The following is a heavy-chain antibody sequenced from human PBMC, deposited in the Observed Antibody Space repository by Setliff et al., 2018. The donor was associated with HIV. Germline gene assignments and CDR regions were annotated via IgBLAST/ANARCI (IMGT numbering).Heavy chain of an antibody. CDR1: GGSISSDNYY. CDR3: ARALGGGYSGYVVYYYYMDV. CDR2: IYHSGST. Sequence: PSETLSLTCIVSGGSISSDNYYWGWVRQPPGKGLEWIGEIYHSGSTNYNPSLKSRVTISVDKSKNQFSLKLSSVTAADTAVYYCARALGGGYSGYVVYYYYMDVWGKGTTVTVSS. J-gene: IGHJ6*03. V-gene: IGHV4-39*07. D-gene: IGHD5-12*01.